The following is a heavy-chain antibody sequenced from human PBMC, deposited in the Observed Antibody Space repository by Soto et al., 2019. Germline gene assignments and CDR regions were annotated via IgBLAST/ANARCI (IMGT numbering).Heavy chain of an antibody. CDR1: GGSFSGYD. CDR2: INHSGVT. J-gene: IGHJ6*02. CDR3: ARFSGSYYYAMDV. D-gene: IGHD6-19*01. V-gene: IGHV4-34*01. Sequence: SETLSLTCAVYGGSFSGYDLSWIRQPPGKGLEWIGEINHSGVTNYKPSLKRRVTISVDTSKNQFSLQLKSVTAADTALYYCARFSGSYYYAMDVWGQGSTVTVSS.